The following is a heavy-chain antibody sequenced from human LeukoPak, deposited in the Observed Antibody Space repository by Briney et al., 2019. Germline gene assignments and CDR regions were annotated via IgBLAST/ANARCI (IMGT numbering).Heavy chain of an antibody. CDR2: INAGNGNI. V-gene: IGHV1-3*01. CDR1: GHTSTTYA. J-gene: IGHJ6*02. Sequence: GASVKVSCKASGHTSTTYAIHWVRQAPGQGFEWMGWINAGNGNIKYSQKFQGRVTITGDTSASTAYMELSSLRSEDTAVYYCARGYCSSTSCYMDVWGQGTTVT. CDR3: ARGYCSSTSCYMDV. D-gene: IGHD2-2*01.